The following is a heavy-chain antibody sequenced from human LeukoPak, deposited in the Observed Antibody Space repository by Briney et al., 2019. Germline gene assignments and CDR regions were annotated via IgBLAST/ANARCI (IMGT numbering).Heavy chain of an antibody. D-gene: IGHD3-10*01. V-gene: IGHV3-74*01. CDR2: INGDGSIT. Sequence: PGGSLRLSCAASEFNFRTYWMHWVRQAPGKGLVWVSRINGDGSITTYADSMKGRFTISRDNAKNTLYLQMNSLRAEDTAVYYCTRDFSYASDRWGQGTLVTVSS. CDR3: TRDFSYASDR. CDR1: EFNFRTYW. J-gene: IGHJ4*02.